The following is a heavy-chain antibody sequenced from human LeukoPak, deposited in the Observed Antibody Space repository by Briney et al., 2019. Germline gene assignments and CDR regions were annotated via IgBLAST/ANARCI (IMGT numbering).Heavy chain of an antibody. D-gene: IGHD3-3*01. CDR1: GGSISSGGYY. CDR2: IYYSGST. V-gene: IGHV4-31*03. Sequence: SETLSLTCTVSGGSISSGGYYWSWIRQHPGKGLEWIGYIYYSGSTYYDPSLKSRVTISVDTSKNQFSLKLSSVTAADTAVYYCAREALWSGYYKKGFDYWGQGTLVTVSS. J-gene: IGHJ4*02. CDR3: AREALWSGYYKKGFDY.